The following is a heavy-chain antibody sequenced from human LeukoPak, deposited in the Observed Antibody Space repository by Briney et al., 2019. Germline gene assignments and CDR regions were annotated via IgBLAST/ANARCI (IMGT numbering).Heavy chain of an antibody. Sequence: SETLSLTCTVSYDSVSNYYWSWIRQPPGKGLEWIGYIFYNEGTSYNPSLKSRVTISVDTSNNQLSLKVNSVTAADTAMYYCVKSNSRYQPWTLDIWGRGTMVTVSS. CDR3: VKSNSRYQPWTLDI. D-gene: IGHD2-2*01. V-gene: IGHV4-59*02. CDR1: YDSVSNYY. CDR2: IFYNEGT. J-gene: IGHJ3*02.